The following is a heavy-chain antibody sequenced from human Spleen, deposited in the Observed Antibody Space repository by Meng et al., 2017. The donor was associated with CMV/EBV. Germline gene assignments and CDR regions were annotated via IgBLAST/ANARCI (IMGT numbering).Heavy chain of an antibody. D-gene: IGHD3/OR15-3a*01. CDR3: AKGPQSGMDWLLAGGWFDP. Sequence: FSSYAMSGVRQAPGKGLEWVSSIGASGGGTYYVDSVRGRFTISRDNSKNTLYLQMNTLRAEDTALYYCAKGPQSGMDWLLAGGWFDPWGQGTLVTVSS. V-gene: IGHV3-23*01. J-gene: IGHJ5*02. CDR1: FSSYA. CDR2: IGASGGGT.